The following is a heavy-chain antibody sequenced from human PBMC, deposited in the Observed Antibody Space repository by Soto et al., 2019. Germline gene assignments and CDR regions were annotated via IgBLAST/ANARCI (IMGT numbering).Heavy chain of an antibody. D-gene: IGHD2-15*01. V-gene: IGHV3-23*01. CDR1: AINFRSYA. CDR3: AKVFAPYCSGGSCYGYFDY. CDR2: VGGSGSDT. J-gene: IGHJ4*02. Sequence: GGSLRLSCSASAINFRSYAMSWVRQAPGKGLEWVSAVGGSGSDTYYADFVKGRFTVSRDNSKNTLYLQMNSLRAEDTAVYYCAKVFAPYCSGGSCYGYFDYWGQGTLVTVSS.